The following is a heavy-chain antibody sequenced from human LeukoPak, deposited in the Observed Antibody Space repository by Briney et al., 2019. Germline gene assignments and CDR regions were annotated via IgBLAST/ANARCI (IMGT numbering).Heavy chain of an antibody. CDR2: INPNSGGT. J-gene: IGHJ4*02. D-gene: IGHD6-6*01. CDR1: GYTFTGYY. V-gene: IGHV1-2*04. CDR3: ATPLASSSCLMY. Sequence: ASVKVSCKASGYTFTGYYMHWVRQAPGQGLEWMGWINPNSGGTNYAQKFQGWVTMTRDTSISTAYMELSRLRSDDTAVYYCATPLASSSCLMYWGQGTLVTVSS.